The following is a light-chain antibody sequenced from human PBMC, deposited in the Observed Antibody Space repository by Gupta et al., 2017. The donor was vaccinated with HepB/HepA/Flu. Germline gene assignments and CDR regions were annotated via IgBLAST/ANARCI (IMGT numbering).Light chain of an antibody. CDR3: QQYSTGPIT. Sequence: DIVMTQSPDSLAVSLGERATINCKSSQTILNRSNNENHLAWYQQKAGQPPKLLIYWASTRESGVPDRFSGSGSGTDFTLTISSLQAEDVALSYCQQYSTGPITFGQGTRLEIK. CDR2: WAS. J-gene: IGKJ5*01. V-gene: IGKV4-1*01. CDR1: QTILNRSNNENH.